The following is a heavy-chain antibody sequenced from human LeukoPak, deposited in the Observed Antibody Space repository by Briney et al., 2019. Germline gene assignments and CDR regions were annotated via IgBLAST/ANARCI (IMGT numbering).Heavy chain of an antibody. CDR2: INHSGST. V-gene: IGHV4-34*01. D-gene: IGHD3-10*01. Sequence: SETLSLTCAVYGGSFSGYYWSWIRQPPGKGLEWIGEINHSGSTNYNPSLKSRVTISVDTSKNQFSLKLSSVTAADTAVYYCARGPPYGYFDYWGQGTLVTVSS. J-gene: IGHJ4*02. CDR3: ARGPPYGYFDY. CDR1: GGSFSGYY.